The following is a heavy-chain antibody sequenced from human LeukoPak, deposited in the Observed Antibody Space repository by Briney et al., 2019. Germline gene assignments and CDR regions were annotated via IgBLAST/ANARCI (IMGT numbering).Heavy chain of an antibody. Sequence: GGSLRLSCAASGFTFSSYSMNWVRQAPGKGLEWVAFIRYDGSNKYYADSVKGRFTISRDNSKNTLYLQMNSLRAEDTAVYYCLPDYYDSSGLDAFDIWGQGTMVTVSS. V-gene: IGHV3-30*02. CDR2: IRYDGSNK. CDR3: LPDYYDSSGLDAFDI. CDR1: GFTFSSYS. D-gene: IGHD3-22*01. J-gene: IGHJ3*02.